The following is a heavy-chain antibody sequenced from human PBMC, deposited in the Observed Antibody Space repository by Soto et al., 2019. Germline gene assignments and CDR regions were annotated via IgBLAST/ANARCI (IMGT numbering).Heavy chain of an antibody. CDR2: IYWDDDK. CDR1: GFSLSTSGVG. J-gene: IGHJ5*02. CDR3: ALVGITGTSSWFDP. Sequence: SGPTLVNPTQTLTLTCTFSGFSLSTSGVGVGWIRQPPGKALEWLALIYWDDDKRYSPSLKSRLTITKDTSKNQVVLTMTNMDTVDTATYYCALVGITGTSSWFDPWGQGTLVTVSS. V-gene: IGHV2-5*02. D-gene: IGHD1-20*01.